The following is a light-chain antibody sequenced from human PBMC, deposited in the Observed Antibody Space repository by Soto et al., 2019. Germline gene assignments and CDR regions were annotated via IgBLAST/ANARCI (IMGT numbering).Light chain of an antibody. CDR3: QQRSSWPRT. CDR2: DAS. J-gene: IGKJ2*01. CDR1: PSVSSY. Sequence: EIVLTQSPAPLSLSPGAGAPLSCRASPSVSSYLAWNQQKPGQTPRLLIYDASNRATAIPARFSGSGSGTSFSRTISSLEPEEFAVEYWQQRSSWPRTFGKGTKLEV. V-gene: IGKV3-11*01.